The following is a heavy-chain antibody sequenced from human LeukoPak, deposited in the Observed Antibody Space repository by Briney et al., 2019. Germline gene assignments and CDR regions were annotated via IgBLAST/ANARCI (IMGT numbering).Heavy chain of an antibody. CDR2: ISVSGGTT. D-gene: IGHD3-10*01. CDR1: GFTFSTYT. Sequence: GGSLRLSCVASGFTFSTYTMTWVRQAPGKGLEWVSSISVSGGTTLYGDSVKGRFTISRDNSKNTVSLQMISLRVEDTAVYYCGKPRWLGELSGIESWGQGTVVTVSP. CDR3: GKPRWLGELSGIES. V-gene: IGHV3-23*01. J-gene: IGHJ4*02.